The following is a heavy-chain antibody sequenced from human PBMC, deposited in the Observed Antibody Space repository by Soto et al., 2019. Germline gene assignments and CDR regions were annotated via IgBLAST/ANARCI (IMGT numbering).Heavy chain of an antibody. J-gene: IGHJ5*02. CDR2: INHSGST. Sequence: PSETLSLTCAVYGGSFSGYYWSWIRQPPGKGLEWIGEINHSGSTNYNPSLKSRVTISVDTSKNQFSLKLSSVTAADTAVYYCASGRVWFGELFRGWFDPWGQGTLVTVSS. V-gene: IGHV4-34*01. D-gene: IGHD3-10*01. CDR1: GGSFSGYY. CDR3: ASGRVWFGELFRGWFDP.